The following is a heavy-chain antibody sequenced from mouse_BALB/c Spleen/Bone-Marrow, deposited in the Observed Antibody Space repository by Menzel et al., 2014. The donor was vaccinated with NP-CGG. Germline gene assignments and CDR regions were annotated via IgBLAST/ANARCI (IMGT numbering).Heavy chain of an antibody. D-gene: IGHD3-1*01. J-gene: IGHJ4*01. CDR1: GYTFTSYW. Sequence: QVQLKESGAELARPGASVKLSCKASGYTFTSYWMQWVKQRPGQGLEWIGAIYPGDGDTRYTQKFKGKATLTADKSSSTAYMQLSSLASEDSAVYYCARSSGWNAVDYWGQGTSVTVSS. V-gene: IGHV1-87*01. CDR2: IYPGDGDT. CDR3: ARSSGWNAVDY.